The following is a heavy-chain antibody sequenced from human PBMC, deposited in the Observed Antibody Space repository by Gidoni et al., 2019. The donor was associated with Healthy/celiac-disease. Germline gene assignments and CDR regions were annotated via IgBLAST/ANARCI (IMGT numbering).Heavy chain of an antibody. Sequence: QVQLVESGGGVVQPGRSLRLSCAASGFTFSSYAMHWVRQAPGKGLEWVAVISYDGSNKYYADSVKGRFTISRDNSKNTLYLQMNSLRAEDTAVYYCARSASDRDFDYWGQGTLVTVSS. CDR1: GFTFSSYA. CDR2: ISYDGSNK. V-gene: IGHV3-30-3*01. J-gene: IGHJ4*02. CDR3: ARSASDRDFDY.